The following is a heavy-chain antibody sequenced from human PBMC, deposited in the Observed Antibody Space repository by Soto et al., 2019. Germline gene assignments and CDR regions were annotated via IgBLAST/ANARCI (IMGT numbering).Heavy chain of an antibody. V-gene: IGHV5-10-1*01. Sequence: PGESLKISCKGSGYSFTSYWISRVSQMPGKGLEWMGRIDPSDSYTNYSPSFQGHVTISADKSISTAYLQWSSLKASDTAMYYCASVDTAMVYYYGMDVWGQGTTVPVSS. CDR1: GYSFTSYW. D-gene: IGHD5-18*01. CDR3: ASVDTAMVYYYGMDV. J-gene: IGHJ6*02. CDR2: IDPSDSYT.